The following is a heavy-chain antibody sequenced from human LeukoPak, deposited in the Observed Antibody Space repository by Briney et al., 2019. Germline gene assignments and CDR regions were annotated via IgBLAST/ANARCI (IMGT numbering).Heavy chain of an antibody. CDR1: AYSFTSYW. D-gene: IGHD2-2*01. V-gene: IGHV5-51*03. CDR3: AISDYCSSSSCSFDY. Sequence: GESLKISCKGSAYSFTSYWIGWVRQMPGKGLEWMGIIYPGDSDTRYSPSFQGQVTMSADKSISTAYLQWSSLKASDSAIYYCAISDYCSSSSCSFDYWGQGTVVTVSS. J-gene: IGHJ4*02. CDR2: IYPGDSDT.